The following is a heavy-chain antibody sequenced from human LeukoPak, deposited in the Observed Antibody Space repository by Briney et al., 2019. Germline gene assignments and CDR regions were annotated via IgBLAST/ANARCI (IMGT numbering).Heavy chain of an antibody. CDR3: ARLLGYSYGNNAFDI. CDR1: GFTFSSYD. V-gene: IGHV3-13*01. J-gene: IGHJ3*02. CDR2: IGTAYDT. D-gene: IGHD5-18*01. Sequence: PGGSLRLSCVASGFTFSSYDMHWVRQGIGKGLEWVSAIGTAYDTYYAGSVKGRFTISRENAENSLYLQMNSLRAGDTAVYYCARLLGYSYGNNAFDIWGQGTMVTVSS.